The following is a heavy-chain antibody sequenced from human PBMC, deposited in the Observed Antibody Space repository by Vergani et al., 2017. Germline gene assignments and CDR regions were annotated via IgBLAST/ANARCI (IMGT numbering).Heavy chain of an antibody. D-gene: IGHD3-10*01. J-gene: IGHJ6*02. CDR3: AGGSMATTIGALYYYYYYGMDV. CDR1: GYTFTGYY. Sequence: QVQLVQSGAEVKKPGASVKVSCKASGYTFTGYYMHWVRQAPGQGLEWMGWINPNSGGTNYAQKFQGRVTMPSDTSISTAYMELSRLISDDTAVYYCAGGSMATTIGALYYYYYYGMDVWGQGTTVTVSS. V-gene: IGHV1-2*02. CDR2: INPNSGGT.